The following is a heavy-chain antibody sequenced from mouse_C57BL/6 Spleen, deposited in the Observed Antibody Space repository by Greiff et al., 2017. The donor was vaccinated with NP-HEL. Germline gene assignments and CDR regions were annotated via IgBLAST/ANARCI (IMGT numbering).Heavy chain of an antibody. CDR3: ARNWVYFDY. Sequence: EVQLQQSGPELVKPGASVKISCKASGYTFTDYYMNWVKQSHGKSLEWIGDINPNNGGTSYNQKFKGKATLTVDKSSSTAYMELRSLTSEDSAVYYCARNWVYFDYWGKGTTRTVSS. J-gene: IGHJ2*01. D-gene: IGHD4-1*01. CDR1: GYTFTDYY. CDR2: INPNNGGT. V-gene: IGHV1-26*01.